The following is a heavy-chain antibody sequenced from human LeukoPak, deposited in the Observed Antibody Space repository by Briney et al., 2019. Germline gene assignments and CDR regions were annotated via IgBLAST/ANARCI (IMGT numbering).Heavy chain of an antibody. CDR2: ISGRGANT. CDR3: AKLAARPGY. J-gene: IGHJ4*02. Sequence: AESLTLSCAASTFTFSSFAMGWVSQAQGKEREWDSSISGRGANTYYADSVKGRFTISRDNAKNTLYLQMNSLRAEDTAVYYCAKLAARPGYWGQGTLVTVSS. D-gene: IGHD6-6*01. CDR1: TFTFSSFA. V-gene: IGHV3-23*01.